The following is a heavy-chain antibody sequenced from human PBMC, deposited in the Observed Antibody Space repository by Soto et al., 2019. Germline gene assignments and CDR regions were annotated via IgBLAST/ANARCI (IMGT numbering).Heavy chain of an antibody. V-gene: IGHV1-69*01. D-gene: IGHD2-2*01. J-gene: IGHJ6*02. CDR1: GGNFSNYA. CDR3: ATKFDVVELPIEGFYYGLDV. Sequence: QVQLVQSGAEVKKSGCSVKVSCKASGGNFSNYAISWVRQAPGQGLEWMGGFVPLYDTSNFAQRFRGRVKMTADESSSTAYMELRSLKSEDTALYYCATKFDVVELPIEGFYYGLDVWGQGTTVTVSS. CDR2: FVPLYDTS.